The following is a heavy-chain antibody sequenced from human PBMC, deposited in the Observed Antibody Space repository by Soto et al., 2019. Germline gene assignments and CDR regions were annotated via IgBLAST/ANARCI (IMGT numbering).Heavy chain of an antibody. CDR2: ISGSGGST. J-gene: IGHJ6*02. D-gene: IGHD1-26*01. Sequence: HPGGSLRLSCAASGIIFSSYAMSWVRQAPGKGLEWVSAISGSGGSTYYADSVKGRFTISRDNSKNTLYLQMNSVRAEDTAVYYCGKAVGDYVPYYYGVDVWGQGTTVTVSS. CDR1: GIIFSSYA. CDR3: GKAVGDYVPYYYGVDV. V-gene: IGHV3-23*01.